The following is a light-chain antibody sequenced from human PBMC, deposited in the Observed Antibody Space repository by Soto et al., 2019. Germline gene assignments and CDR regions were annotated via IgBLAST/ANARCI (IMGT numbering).Light chain of an antibody. CDR3: QQYHSFSMT. CDR2: SAS. J-gene: IGKJ5*01. Sequence: DIQMTQSPSTLSASVGDRVTITCRASQSISNWLAWYQQKPGKAPKLLIYSASPLQSGVPSRFSGSGSGPEFSLIISGLQPDDFATYYCQQYHSFSMTFGQGTRLEIK. CDR1: QSISNW. V-gene: IGKV1-5*01.